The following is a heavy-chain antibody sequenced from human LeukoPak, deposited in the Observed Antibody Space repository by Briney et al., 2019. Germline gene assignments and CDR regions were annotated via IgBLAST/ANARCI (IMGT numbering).Heavy chain of an antibody. V-gene: IGHV4-31*03. CDR2: IYYSGST. CDR3: ARDKRIQLWANWFDP. CDR1: GGSIRSVGYY. J-gene: IGHJ5*02. Sequence: SQTLSLTCTVSGGSIRSVGYYWSWISQHPGKGLEWIGYIYYSGSTYYNPSLKSRVTISVDTSKNQFSLKLSSVTAADTAVYYCARDKRIQLWANWFDPWGQGTLVTVSS. D-gene: IGHD5-18*01.